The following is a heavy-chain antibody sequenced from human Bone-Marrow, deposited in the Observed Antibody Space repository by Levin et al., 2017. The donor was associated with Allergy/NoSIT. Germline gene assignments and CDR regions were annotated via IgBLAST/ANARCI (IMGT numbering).Heavy chain of an antibody. CDR3: ARDPADYYFDF. CDR1: GFTFSAYW. V-gene: IGHV3-7*01. CDR2: IKQDGSEK. J-gene: IGHJ4*02. Sequence: GGSLRLSCAASGFTFSAYWMTWVRQAPGKGLQWVATIKQDGSEKFYLDSVKGRITISRDNARNSVFLQLNNLRAEDTAVYYCARDPADYYFDFWGQGTVVTVSS. D-gene: IGHD6-25*01.